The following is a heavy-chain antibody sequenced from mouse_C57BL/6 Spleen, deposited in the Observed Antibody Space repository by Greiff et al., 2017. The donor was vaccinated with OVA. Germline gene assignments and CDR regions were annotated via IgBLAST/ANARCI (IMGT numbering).Heavy chain of an antibody. J-gene: IGHJ4*01. CDR2: IYPGDGDT. CDR1: GYAFSSSW. Sequence: LMEPGASVKISCKASGYAFSSSWMNWVKQRPGKGLEWIGRIYPGDGDTNYNGKFKGKATLTADKSSSTAYMQLSSLTSEDSAVYFCARSGAMDYWGQGTSVTVSS. V-gene: IGHV1-82*01. CDR3: ARSGAMDY.